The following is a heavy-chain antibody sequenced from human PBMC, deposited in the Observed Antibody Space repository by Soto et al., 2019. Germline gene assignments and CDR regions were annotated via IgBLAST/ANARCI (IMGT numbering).Heavy chain of an antibody. J-gene: IGHJ6*02. CDR3: ARGYVDTAMVTLYYYYGMDV. CDR1: GYTFTGYY. V-gene: IGHV1-2*04. Sequence: ASVKVSCKASGYTFTGYYMHWVRQAPGQGLEWMGWINPNSGGTNYAQKFQGWVTMTRDTSISTAYMELSRLRSDDTAVYYCARGYVDTAMVTLYYYYGMDVWGQGTTVTVSS. CDR2: INPNSGGT. D-gene: IGHD5-18*01.